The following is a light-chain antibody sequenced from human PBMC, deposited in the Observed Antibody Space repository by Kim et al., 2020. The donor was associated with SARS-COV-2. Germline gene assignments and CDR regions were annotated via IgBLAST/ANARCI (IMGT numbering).Light chain of an antibody. J-gene: IGLJ2*01. CDR1: NSNIGTNY. CDR3: AAWDDSLSDVL. CDR2: TNN. Sequence: GQRVTISCSGNNSNIGTNYVYGYQQLPGTAPKLLIYTNNHRPSGVPDRFSGSKSGTSASLAISGLRSEDGADYYCAAWDDSLSDVLFGGGTKLTVL. V-gene: IGLV1-47*01.